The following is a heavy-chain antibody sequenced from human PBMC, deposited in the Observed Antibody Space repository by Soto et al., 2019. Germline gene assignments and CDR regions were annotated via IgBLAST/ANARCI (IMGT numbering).Heavy chain of an antibody. J-gene: IGHJ4*02. V-gene: IGHV4-30-2*01. CDR2: IYHSGST. CDR3: ARAIGDYGGNSPFDY. Sequence: QLQLQESGSGLVKPSQTLSLTCAVSVGSISSGGYSWSWIRQPPGKGLEWIGYIYHSGSTYYNPSLKSRVTISVDRSKNQFSLKLSSVTAADTAVYYCARAIGDYGGNSPFDYWGQGTLVTVSS. CDR1: VGSISSGGYS. D-gene: IGHD4-17*01.